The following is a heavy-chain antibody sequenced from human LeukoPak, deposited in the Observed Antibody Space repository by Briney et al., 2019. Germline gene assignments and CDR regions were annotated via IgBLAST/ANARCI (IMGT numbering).Heavy chain of an antibody. CDR1: GFTFSSYA. J-gene: IGHJ4*02. V-gene: IGHV3-23*01. CDR2: ISGSGGST. D-gene: IGHD6-19*01. Sequence: GGSLRLSCAASGFTFSSYAMSWVRQAPGKGLEWVSAISGSGGSTCYADSVKGRFTISRDNSKNTLYLQMNSLRAEDTAVYYCAKPSRPSGWYGVDYWGQGTLVTVSS. CDR3: AKPSRPSGWYGVDY.